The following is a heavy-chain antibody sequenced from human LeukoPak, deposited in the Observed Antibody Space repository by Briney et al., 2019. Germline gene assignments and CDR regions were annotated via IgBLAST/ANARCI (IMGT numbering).Heavy chain of an antibody. Sequence: PSETLSLTCTVSGGSISSGGYYWSWIRQHPGKGLEWIGYIYYSGSTYYNPSLKSRVTISVDTSKNQFSLKLSSVTAADTAVYYCARDQRPNYYYYGMDVWGQGTTVTVSS. CDR1: GGSISSGGYY. V-gene: IGHV4-31*03. CDR3: ARDQRPNYYYYGMDV. J-gene: IGHJ6*02. CDR2: IYYSGST.